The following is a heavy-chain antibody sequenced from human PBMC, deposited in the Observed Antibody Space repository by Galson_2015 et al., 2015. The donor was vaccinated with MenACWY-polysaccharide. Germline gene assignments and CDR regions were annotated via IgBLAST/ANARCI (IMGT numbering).Heavy chain of an antibody. CDR3: ARRSSRDTRDTGTGAAGAFDY. V-gene: IGHV4-39*01. D-gene: IGHD6-13*01. CDR1: GGSISSSSYY. CDR2: MYYSGST. J-gene: IGHJ4*02. Sequence: ETLSLTCTVSGGSISSSSYYWGWIRQPPGKGLEWIGSMYYSGSTYYNPSLKTRVTMSVDTSKNQFSLKLSSVTAADAAVYYCARRSSRDTRDTGTGAAGAFDYWGLGTLVTVSS.